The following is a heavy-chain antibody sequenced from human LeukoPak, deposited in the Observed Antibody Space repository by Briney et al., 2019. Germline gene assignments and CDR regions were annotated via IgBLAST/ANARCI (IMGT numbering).Heavy chain of an antibody. Sequence: PGGSLRLSCTASGFTFGDYAMSWVRQAPGKGLEWVSLISHSGANTFYADSVKGRFSVSRDNSKNTMYLQMNSLRAEDTAVYYCAKDIEASIWGQGTLVAVSS. CDR1: GFTFGDYA. J-gene: IGHJ4*02. CDR2: ISHSGANT. CDR3: AKDIEASI. D-gene: IGHD2-15*01. V-gene: IGHV3-23*01.